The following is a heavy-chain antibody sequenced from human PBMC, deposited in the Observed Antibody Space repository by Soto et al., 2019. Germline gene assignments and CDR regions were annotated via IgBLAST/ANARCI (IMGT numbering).Heavy chain of an antibody. V-gene: IGHV4-4*02. CDR3: ARTTRIFGVVMSYYMDV. CDR2: IYHSGST. CDR1: SGSISSSNW. J-gene: IGHJ6*03. D-gene: IGHD3-3*01. Sequence: QVQLQESGPGLVKPSGTLSLTCAVSSGSISSSNWWSWVRQPPGKGLEWIGEIYHSGSTNYNPSLKSRVTIAVDKSKNQFSLKLSSVTAADTAVYYCARTTRIFGVVMSYYMDVWGKGTTVTVSS.